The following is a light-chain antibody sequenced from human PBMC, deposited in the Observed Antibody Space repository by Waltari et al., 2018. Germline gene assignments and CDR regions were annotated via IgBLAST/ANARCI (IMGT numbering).Light chain of an antibody. J-gene: IGLJ3*02. Sequence: QLVLTQSPSASASLGASVKLTCTLSSGHSSNIIAWHQQQPEKGPRYFMKVNRDGSHSKGDEIPDLFSGSSSGAERYLTISSLQSEDEADYYCQTGGHGTWVFGGGTKLTVL. CDR3: QTGGHGTWV. CDR1: SGHSSNI. CDR2: VNRDGSH. V-gene: IGLV4-69*01.